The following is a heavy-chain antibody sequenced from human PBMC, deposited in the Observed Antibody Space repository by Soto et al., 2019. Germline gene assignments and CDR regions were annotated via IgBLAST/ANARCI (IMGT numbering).Heavy chain of an antibody. CDR2: IIPILGIA. D-gene: IGHD6-6*01. Sequence: SVKVSCKACGGSFSSYTISWVRQAPGQGLEWMGRIIPILGIANYAQKFQGRVTITADKSTSTAYMELSSLRSEDTAVYYCSGVAARPDFDYWGQGTLVTVSS. J-gene: IGHJ4*02. V-gene: IGHV1-69*02. CDR3: SGVAARPDFDY. CDR1: GGSFSSYT.